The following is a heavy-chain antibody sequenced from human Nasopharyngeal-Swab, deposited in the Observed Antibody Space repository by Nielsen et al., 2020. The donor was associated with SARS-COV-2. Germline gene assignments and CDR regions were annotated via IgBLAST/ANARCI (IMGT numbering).Heavy chain of an antibody. CDR1: GGSISGYF. V-gene: IGHV4-4*07. Sequence: SETLSLTCSVSGGSISGYFLSWLRQPPGEGLEWIGPVYTSGSTNYNPSLKSRVTISIDMSKNQFSLELRSVTAADTAFDYCARSGTTKSGLDVWGQGTTVIVSS. CDR3: ARSGTTKSGLDV. J-gene: IGHJ6*01. CDR2: VYTSGST. D-gene: IGHD1-1*01.